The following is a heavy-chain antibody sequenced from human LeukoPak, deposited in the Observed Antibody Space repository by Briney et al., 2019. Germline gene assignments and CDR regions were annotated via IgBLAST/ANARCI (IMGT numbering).Heavy chain of an antibody. J-gene: IGHJ4*02. CDR3: ARDLSSRDAF. V-gene: IGHV3-7*03. Sequence: GGSLRLSCAASGFTFSSYAMSWVRQAPGEGLEWVACIHQNGGTEYYVDSVKGRFAISRDNSKNSLHLQMSSLTVEDTAVYYCARDLSSRDAFWGQGTLVIVSS. CDR1: GFTFSSYA. CDR2: IHQNGGTE. D-gene: IGHD6-13*01.